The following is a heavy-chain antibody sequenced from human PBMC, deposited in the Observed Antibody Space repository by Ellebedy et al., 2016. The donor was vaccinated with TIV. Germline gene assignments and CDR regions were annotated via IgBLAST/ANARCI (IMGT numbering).Heavy chain of an antibody. J-gene: IGHJ4*02. CDR2: IYYSGST. D-gene: IGHD3-22*01. CDR3: ARGYYDSSLDY. V-gene: IGHV4-61*01. Sequence: SETLSLXXTVSGGSVGSGSYYWSWIRQPPGKGLEWIGYIYYSGSTNYNPSLKSRVTISVDTSKNQFSLKLSSVTAADTAVYYCARGYYDSSLDYWGQGTLVTVSS. CDR1: GGSVGSGSYY.